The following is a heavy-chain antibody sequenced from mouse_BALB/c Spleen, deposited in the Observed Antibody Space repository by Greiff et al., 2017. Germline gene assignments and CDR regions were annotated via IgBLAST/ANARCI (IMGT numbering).Heavy chain of an antibody. CDR2: ISSGGGST. J-gene: IGHJ2*01. CDR1: GFAFSSYD. D-gene: IGHD2-1*01. Sequence: EVQVVESGGGLVKPGGSLKLSCAASGFAFSSYDMSWVRQTPEKRLEWVAYISSGGGSTYYPDTVKGRFTISRDNAKNTLYLQMSSLKSEDTAMYYCASLGNYYFDYWGQGTTLTVSS. V-gene: IGHV5-12-1*01. CDR3: ASLGNYYFDY.